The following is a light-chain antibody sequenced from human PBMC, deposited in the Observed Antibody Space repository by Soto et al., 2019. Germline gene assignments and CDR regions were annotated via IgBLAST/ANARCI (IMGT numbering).Light chain of an antibody. V-gene: IGKV3-11*01. CDR3: QQRADWPPLT. Sequence: EIWLTQSPATLSLSPGESATLSCRASQRVSNYLAWYQQKPGQAPRLLIYDAYNRASGIPARFSGGGSGTDYTLTISSLEPEDSAVYYCQQRADWPPLTFGEGTKVEIK. J-gene: IGKJ4*01. CDR1: QRVSNY. CDR2: DAY.